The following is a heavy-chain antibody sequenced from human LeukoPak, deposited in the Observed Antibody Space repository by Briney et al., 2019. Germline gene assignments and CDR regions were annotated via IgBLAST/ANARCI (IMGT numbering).Heavy chain of an antibody. D-gene: IGHD3-10*01. CDR1: GYTFTSHF. V-gene: IGHV1-46*01. CDR3: ARQGITMVRGVKGLTYYFDY. CDR2: INPRGGST. Sequence: ASVKVSCKASGYTFTSHFMHWVRQAPGQGLEWMGIINPRGGSTSYTQKFQGRVTMTRDTSTSTVYMELSSLRSEDTAVYYCARQGITMVRGVKGLTYYFDYWGQGTLVTVSS. J-gene: IGHJ4*02.